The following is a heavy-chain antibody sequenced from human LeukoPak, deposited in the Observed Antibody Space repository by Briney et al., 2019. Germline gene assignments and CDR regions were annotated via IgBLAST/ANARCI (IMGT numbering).Heavy chain of an antibody. CDR2: ISSSSSYT. D-gene: IGHD3-10*01. Sequence: GGSLRLSCAASGFTFSDYYMSWIRQAPGKGLEWVSYISSSSSYTNYADSVKGRFTISRDNAKNSLYLQMNSLRAEDTAVYYCARVPYYYGWGSYYSGYYFDYWGQGTLVTVSS. V-gene: IGHV3-11*06. CDR3: ARVPYYYGWGSYYSGYYFDY. CDR1: GFTFSDYY. J-gene: IGHJ4*02.